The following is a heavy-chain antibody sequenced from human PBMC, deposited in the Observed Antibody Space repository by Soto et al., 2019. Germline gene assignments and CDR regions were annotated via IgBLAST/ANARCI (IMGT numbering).Heavy chain of an antibody. Sequence: ASVKVSCKTSGGSFSSNAISWARQAPGQGLEWMGGIIPIFDTSKYAQKFQGRVTFTADESTNTAYMELSSLRSEDTAVYYCARSLSKYGSGSFHYGMDVWGQGTTVTVSS. CDR3: ARSLSKYGSGSFHYGMDV. CDR1: GGSFSSNA. V-gene: IGHV1-69*13. CDR2: IIPIFDTS. D-gene: IGHD3-10*01. J-gene: IGHJ6*02.